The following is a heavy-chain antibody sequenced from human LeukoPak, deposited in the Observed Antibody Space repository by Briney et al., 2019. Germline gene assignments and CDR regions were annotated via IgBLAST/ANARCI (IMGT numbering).Heavy chain of an antibody. CDR1: GFTFSSYA. CDR3: VKGSPLATGYFDY. CDR2: ISGSGGST. Sequence: GGSLRLSCAASGFTFSSYAMSWVREAPGKGLESVSAISGSGGSTYYVDSVKGRFTISRDNSKNTLYLQMNSLRAEDTAVYYCVKGSPLATGYFDYWGQGTLVTVSS. V-gene: IGHV3-23*01. J-gene: IGHJ4*02. D-gene: IGHD5-12*01.